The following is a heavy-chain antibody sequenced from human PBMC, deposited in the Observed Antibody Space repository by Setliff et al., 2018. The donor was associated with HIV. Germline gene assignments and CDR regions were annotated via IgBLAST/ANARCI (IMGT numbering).Heavy chain of an antibody. J-gene: IGHJ5*02. D-gene: IGHD3-10*01. CDR2: INPTGGST. CDR1: GYTFTNYY. CDR3: ARGPESVYYFGSGSYRRGGFDP. Sequence: ASVKVSCKASGYTFTNYYIHWVRQAPGQGLEWMGIINPTGGSTSYAQKFQGRVTMTRDTSTSTVYMDLNSLRSADTAVYYCARGPESVYYFGSGSYRRGGFDPWGQGTLVTVSS. V-gene: IGHV1-46*01.